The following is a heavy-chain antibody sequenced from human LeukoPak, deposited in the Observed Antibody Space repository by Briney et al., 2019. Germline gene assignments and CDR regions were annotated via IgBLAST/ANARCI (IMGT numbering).Heavy chain of an antibody. D-gene: IGHD3-3*01. Sequence: SETLSLTCAVYGGSFSGYYWSWIRQPPGKGLEWIGEINHSGSTNYNPSLKSRVTISVDTSKNQFSLKLSSVTAADTAVYYCARRLWSGPWDYMDVWGKGTTVTVSS. CDR2: INHSGST. CDR1: GGSFSGYY. V-gene: IGHV4-34*01. J-gene: IGHJ6*03. CDR3: ARRLWSGPWDYMDV.